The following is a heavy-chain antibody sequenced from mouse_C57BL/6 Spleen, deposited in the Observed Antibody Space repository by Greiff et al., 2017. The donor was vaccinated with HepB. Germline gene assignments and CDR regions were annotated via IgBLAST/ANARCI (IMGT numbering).Heavy chain of an antibody. Sequence: QVQLKESGAELVRPGTSVKVSCKASGYAFTNYLIEWVKQRPGQGLEWIGVINPGSGGTNYNEKFKGKATLTADKSSSTAYMQLSSLTSEDSAVYFCARGRITTVVDWYFDVWGTGTTVTVSS. D-gene: IGHD1-1*01. CDR3: ARGRITTVVDWYFDV. CDR2: INPGSGGT. V-gene: IGHV1-54*01. CDR1: GYAFTNYL. J-gene: IGHJ1*03.